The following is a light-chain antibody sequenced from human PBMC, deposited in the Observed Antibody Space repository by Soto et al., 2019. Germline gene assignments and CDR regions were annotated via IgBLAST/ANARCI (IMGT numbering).Light chain of an antibody. J-gene: IGKJ1*01. CDR2: GAS. Sequence: EIVLTHSPGTLSLSPGERATLSCRASQSVSSSHLAWYQQKPGQAPRLLIYGASSRATGIPDRFSGSGSGTDFTLTISRLEPEDFAVYYCQQYGSSPPWTFGQGTKVEIK. CDR1: QSVSSSH. V-gene: IGKV3-20*01. CDR3: QQYGSSPPWT.